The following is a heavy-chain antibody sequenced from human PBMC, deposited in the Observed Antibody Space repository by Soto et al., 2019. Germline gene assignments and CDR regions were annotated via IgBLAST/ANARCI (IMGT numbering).Heavy chain of an antibody. Sequence: QITLKESGPTLVKPTQTLTLTCSFSGFSLSTTGVGVGWIRQSPGKALEWLAIIYWDNDKRYSPSLKSRVTITKDTSKNPVVLTVTNMDPVDTGTYYFARSLWFGELHWGQGALVTVSS. CDR1: GFSLSTTGVG. CDR2: IYWDNDK. D-gene: IGHD3-10*01. J-gene: IGHJ4*02. V-gene: IGHV2-5*02. CDR3: ARSLWFGELH.